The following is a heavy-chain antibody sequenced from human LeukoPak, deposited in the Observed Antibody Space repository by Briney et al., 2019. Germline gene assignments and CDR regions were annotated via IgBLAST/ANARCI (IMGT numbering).Heavy chain of an antibody. CDR1: GGSISSSSYY. J-gene: IGHJ2*01. CDR3: ARHSYDSSGYYFGGWYFDL. V-gene: IGHV4-39*01. Sequence: SETLSLTCTVSGGSISSSSYYWGWIRQPPGKGLEWIGSIYYSGSTYYNPSLKSRVTISVDTSKNQFSLKLSSVTAAGTAVYYCARHSYDSSGYYFGGWYFDLWGRGTLVTVSS. D-gene: IGHD3-22*01. CDR2: IYYSGST.